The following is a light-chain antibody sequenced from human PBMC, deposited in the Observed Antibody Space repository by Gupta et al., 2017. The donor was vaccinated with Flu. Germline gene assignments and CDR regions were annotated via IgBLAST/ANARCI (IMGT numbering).Light chain of an antibody. CDR1: GKNY. V-gene: IGLV1-51*02. Sequence: GKNYLSCYQHLPGTVPKLLIYENYKRPSEIPDRSSGSKSGTSATLAISGVQAGDEADYYCGAWDSSMSPLYVFGSGTKVSVL. CDR2: ENY. CDR3: GAWDSSMSPLYV. J-gene: IGLJ1*01.